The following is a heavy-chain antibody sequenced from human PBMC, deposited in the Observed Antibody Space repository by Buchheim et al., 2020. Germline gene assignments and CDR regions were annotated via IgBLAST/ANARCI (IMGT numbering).Heavy chain of an antibody. J-gene: IGHJ4*02. CDR3: VRESHDGIAAAGDYFEY. Sequence: QVQLVESGGGVVQPGRSLRLSCAASGFTFSSYAMHWVRQAPGKGLEWVAVISSDESNKYYADSVKGRLTIARDNSKNTLYLQMNSQRTEDTAIYYCVRESHDGIAAAGDYFEYWGQGTL. CDR2: ISSDESNK. D-gene: IGHD6-13*01. CDR1: GFTFSSYA. V-gene: IGHV3-30-3*01.